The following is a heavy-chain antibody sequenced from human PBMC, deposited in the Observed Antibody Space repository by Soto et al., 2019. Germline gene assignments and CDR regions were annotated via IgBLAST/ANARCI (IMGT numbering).Heavy chain of an antibody. V-gene: IGHV1-69*02. CDR2: IIPILGIA. J-gene: IGHJ6*01. CDR1: GGPFSSYT. D-gene: IGHD2-15*01. CDR3: ASGYCSGGSCPPWYYGMDV. Sequence: QVQLVQSGAEVKKPGSSVKVSCKASGGPFSSYTISWVRQAPGQGLEWMGRIIPILGIANYAQKFQRRVTITADKSTSTAYMELSSLRSEDTAVYYCASGYCSGGSCPPWYYGMDVW.